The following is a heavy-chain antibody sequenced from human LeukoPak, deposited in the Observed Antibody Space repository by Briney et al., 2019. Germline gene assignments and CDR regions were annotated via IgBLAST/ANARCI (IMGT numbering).Heavy chain of an antibody. Sequence: PGGSLTLTCAASGFTVDNYAMRWVRQAPGKGLEWVSLISGDGGITYYADSVNGRFTISRDNSKNSLYLQMNSLRTEDTALYYCAKDGLGGFWDVDYGGQEPLVTVSS. V-gene: IGHV3-43*02. CDR1: GFTVDNYA. CDR3: AKDGLGGFWDVDY. D-gene: IGHD1-26*01. J-gene: IGHJ4*02. CDR2: ISGDGGIT.